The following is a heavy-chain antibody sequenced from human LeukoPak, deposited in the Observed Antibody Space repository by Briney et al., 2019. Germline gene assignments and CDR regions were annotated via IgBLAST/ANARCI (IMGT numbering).Heavy chain of an antibody. D-gene: IGHD4-23*01. J-gene: IGHJ1*01. CDR3: ARENRKVVTPGYFQH. V-gene: IGHV4-31*03. CDR1: GGSISSGGYY. Sequence: PSETLSLTCTVSGGSISSGGYYWSGIRQHPGKGLEWIGYIYYSGSTYYNPSLKSRVTISVDTSKNQFSLKLSSVTAADTAVYYCARENRKVVTPGYFQHWGQGTLVTVSS. CDR2: IYYSGST.